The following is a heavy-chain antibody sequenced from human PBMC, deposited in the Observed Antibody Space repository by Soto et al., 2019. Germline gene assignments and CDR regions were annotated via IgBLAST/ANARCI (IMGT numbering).Heavy chain of an antibody. CDR3: ARGLPSDY. D-gene: IGHD5-12*01. CDR2: ISGYEGKT. Sequence: QVQLVQSGAEVKKPGASVKVSCKASGYTFNIYGITWVRQAPGQGLEWVGWISGYEGKTNYAQKYQDRVTMTTDTYTTTAYMELRGLRSDDTAVYYCARGLPSDYWGQGTLVTVSS. CDR1: GYTFNIYG. J-gene: IGHJ4*02. V-gene: IGHV1-18*01.